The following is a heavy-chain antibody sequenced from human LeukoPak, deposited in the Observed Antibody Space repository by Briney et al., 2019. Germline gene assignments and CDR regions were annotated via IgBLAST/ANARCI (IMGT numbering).Heavy chain of an antibody. CDR2: MNPNSGNT. V-gene: IGHV1-8*01. Sequence: ASVKVSCKASGYTFTSYDINWVRQATGQGLEWMGWMNPNSGNTGYAQKFQGRVTMTRNTSISTAYMELSSLRSEDTAVYYCAIYLVYPSGIVCMDVWGQGTTVTVSS. J-gene: IGHJ6*02. CDR3: AIYLVYPSGIVCMDV. CDR1: GYTFTSYD. D-gene: IGHD3-3*01.